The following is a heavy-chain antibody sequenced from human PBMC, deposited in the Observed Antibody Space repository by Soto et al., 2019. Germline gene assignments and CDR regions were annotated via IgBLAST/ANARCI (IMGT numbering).Heavy chain of an antibody. Sequence: ASVKVSCKASGYTFTSYAMHWVRQAPGQRLEWMGWINAGNGNTKYSQKFQGRVTITRDTSASTAYMELSSLRSEDTAVYYCARGRVLRFLEWTQRRYMDVWGKGTTVTVSS. CDR1: GYTFTSYA. CDR2: INAGNGNT. CDR3: ARGRVLRFLEWTQRRYMDV. V-gene: IGHV1-3*01. D-gene: IGHD3-3*01. J-gene: IGHJ6*03.